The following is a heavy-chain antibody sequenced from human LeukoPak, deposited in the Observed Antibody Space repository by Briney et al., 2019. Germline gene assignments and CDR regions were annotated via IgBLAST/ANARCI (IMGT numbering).Heavy chain of an antibody. J-gene: IGHJ5*02. CDR3: AKGSGSGWYGWFAP. CDR2: IEASGGAT. Sequence: GGSLRLSCAASGLTFSAYAMYWVRQAPGKGLEWVSSIEASGGATYYADSVKGRFTISRDNSKNTFYLQMNSLRAEDTAVYYCAKGSGSGWYGWFAPWGQGTLVTVSS. CDR1: GLTFSAYA. D-gene: IGHD6-19*01. V-gene: IGHV3-23*01.